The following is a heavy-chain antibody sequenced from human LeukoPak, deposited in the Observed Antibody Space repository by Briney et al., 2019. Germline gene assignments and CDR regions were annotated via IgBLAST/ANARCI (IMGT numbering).Heavy chain of an antibody. CDR3: ARLGTLGDLYYFDD. Sequence: PSETLSLTCTVSGGSISSYYWSWIRQPPGKGLEWIGYIYYSGSTNYNPSLKSRVTISVDTSKNQFSLKLSSVTAADTAVYYCARLGTLGDLYYFDDWGQGTLVTVPS. D-gene: IGHD2-21*02. J-gene: IGHJ4*02. CDR2: IYYSGST. V-gene: IGHV4-59*08. CDR1: GGSISSYY.